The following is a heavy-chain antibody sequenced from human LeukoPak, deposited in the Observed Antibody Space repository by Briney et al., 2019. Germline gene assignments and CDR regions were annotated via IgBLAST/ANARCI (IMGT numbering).Heavy chain of an antibody. V-gene: IGHV3-20*04. D-gene: IGHD3-22*01. J-gene: IGHJ4*02. CDR2: INWDGGST. CDR3: AKTSYYDSSGYWFDY. Sequence: GGSLRLSCAASGFTFDEYGMNWVRQAPGKGLEWVSGINWDGGSTGYADSVKGRFTISRDNAKNSLYLQMDSLRAEDTALYYCAKTSYYDSSGYWFDYWGQGTLVTVSS. CDR1: GFTFDEYG.